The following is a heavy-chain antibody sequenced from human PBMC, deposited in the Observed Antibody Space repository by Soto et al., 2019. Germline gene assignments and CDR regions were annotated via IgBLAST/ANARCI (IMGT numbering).Heavy chain of an antibody. V-gene: IGHV1-3*01. Sequence: GASVKVSCKASGYTFTSYAMHWVRQAPGQRLEWMGWINAGNGNTKYSQKFQGRVTITRDTSASTAYMELSSLRSEDTAVYYCARWASYETRGATPGLDYWGQGTLVTVSS. CDR1: GYTFTSYA. D-gene: IGHD3-16*01. CDR3: ARWASYETRGATPGLDY. CDR2: INAGNGNT. J-gene: IGHJ4*02.